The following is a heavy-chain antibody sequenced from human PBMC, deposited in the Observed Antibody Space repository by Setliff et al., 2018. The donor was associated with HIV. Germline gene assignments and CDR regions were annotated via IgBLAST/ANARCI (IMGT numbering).Heavy chain of an antibody. CDR3: ARSIVPVACGYYYFEY. J-gene: IGHJ4*02. D-gene: IGHD3-22*01. CDR2: IYHTGST. Sequence: PSETLSLTCPVSGGSINSTSYYWGWIRQPPGNGLEWIGSIYHTGSTYYKPSLKSRVTISVDTSKNQFSLRLSSVAAGDTAVYYCARSIVPVACGYYYFEYWGQGTLVTVSS. CDR1: GGSINSTSYY. V-gene: IGHV4-39*01.